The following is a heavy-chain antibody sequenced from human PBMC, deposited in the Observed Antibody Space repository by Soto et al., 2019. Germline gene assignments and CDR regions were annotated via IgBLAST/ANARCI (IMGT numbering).Heavy chain of an antibody. V-gene: IGHV3-7*01. Sequence: GSLRLSCAASGFTFSSYWMSWVRQAPGKGLEWVANIKQDGSEKYYVDSVKGRFTISRDNAKNSLYLQMNSLRAEDTAVYYCARWGEWLSTSYYYYGMDVWGQGTTVTV. J-gene: IGHJ6*02. CDR1: GFTFSSYW. CDR3: ARWGEWLSTSYYYYGMDV. CDR2: IKQDGSEK. D-gene: IGHD3-3*01.